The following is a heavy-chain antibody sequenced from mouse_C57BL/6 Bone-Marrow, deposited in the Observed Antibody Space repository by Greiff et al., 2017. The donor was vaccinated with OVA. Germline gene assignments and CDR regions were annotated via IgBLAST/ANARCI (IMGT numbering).Heavy chain of an antibody. CDR3: ARQIYYYGSSYWYFDV. CDR1: GFTFSDYY. J-gene: IGHJ1*03. V-gene: IGHV5-12*01. CDR2: ISNGGGST. D-gene: IGHD1-1*01. Sequence: EVQGVESGGGLVQPGGSLKLSCAASGFTFSDYYMYWVRQTPEKRLEWVAYISNGGGSTYYPDTVKGRFTISRDNAKNTLYLQMSRLKSEDTAMYYCARQIYYYGSSYWYFDVWGTGTTVTVSS.